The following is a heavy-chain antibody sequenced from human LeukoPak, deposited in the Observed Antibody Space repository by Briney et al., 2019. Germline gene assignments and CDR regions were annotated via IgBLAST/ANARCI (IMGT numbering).Heavy chain of an antibody. J-gene: IGHJ5*02. CDR1: GFIFSSYN. D-gene: IGHD6-19*01. CDR3: ARAEAVAAPPDP. CDR2: ISSRSSYI. V-gene: IGHV3-21*01. Sequence: GGSLRLSCAASGFIFSSYNMNWVRQAPGKGLEWVSFISSRSSYIYYADSVKGRFTISRDNAKNSLYLQMNSLRGEDTAVYYCARAEAVAAPPDPWGQGTLVTVSS.